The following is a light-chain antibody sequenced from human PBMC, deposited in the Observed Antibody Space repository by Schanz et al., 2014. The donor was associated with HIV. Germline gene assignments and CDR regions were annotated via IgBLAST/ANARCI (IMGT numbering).Light chain of an antibody. CDR3: CSYTSSSTLV. V-gene: IGLV2-11*01. J-gene: IGLJ2*01. Sequence: QSALTQPRSVSGSPGQSVTISCTGTSSDVGGFKYVSWYQQHPGKAPKLIVYDVTKRPSGVPDRFSGSKSGNTASLTVSGLQAEDEADYYCCSYTSSSTLVFGGGTKLTVL. CDR2: DVT. CDR1: SSDVGGFKY.